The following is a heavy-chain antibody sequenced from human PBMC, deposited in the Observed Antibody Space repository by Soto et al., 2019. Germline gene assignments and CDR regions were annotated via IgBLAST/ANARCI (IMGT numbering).Heavy chain of an antibody. Sequence: GSLRLSCAASGFTFSTYAMTWVRQAPGKGLDWVSAVSGSGGGTYYTDSVKGRFTISRDNSKNTLYLQMDSLRAEDTAIYYCVKVTPYDYVWGSYRSSSNDAFDIWGQGTMVTVSS. V-gene: IGHV3-23*01. CDR1: GFTFSTYA. CDR3: VKVTPYDYVWGSYRSSSNDAFDI. CDR2: VSGSGGGT. J-gene: IGHJ3*02. D-gene: IGHD3-16*02.